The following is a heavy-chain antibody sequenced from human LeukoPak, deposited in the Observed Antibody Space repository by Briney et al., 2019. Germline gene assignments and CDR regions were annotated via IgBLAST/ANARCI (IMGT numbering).Heavy chain of an antibody. V-gene: IGHV1-24*01. J-gene: IGHJ4*02. D-gene: IGHD3-10*01. Sequence: ASVKVSCKVSGYTLTELSMHWVRQAPGKGLEWMGGFDPEDGETIYAQKLQGRVTMTEDTSTDTAYMELSSLRSEDTAVYYCATNHPADGSGSVYFDYWGQGTLVTVSS. CDR1: GYTLTELS. CDR3: ATNHPADGSGSVYFDY. CDR2: FDPEDGET.